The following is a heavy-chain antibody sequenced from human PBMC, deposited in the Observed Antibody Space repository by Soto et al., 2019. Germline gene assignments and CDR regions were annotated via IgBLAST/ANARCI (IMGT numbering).Heavy chain of an antibody. CDR2: IDTSGSST. CDR1: GFIFTKFW. V-gene: IGHV3-74*01. J-gene: IGHJ4*02. CDR3: AKDSWHFDL. Sequence: WVSLRLSCDASGFIFTKFWMHWRRQVPGKGLVWVSRIDTSGSSTSYADSVKGRFTISRDNAKNTVSLQMNSLRAEDTGVYYCAKDSWHFDLWSQGSLVTVSS.